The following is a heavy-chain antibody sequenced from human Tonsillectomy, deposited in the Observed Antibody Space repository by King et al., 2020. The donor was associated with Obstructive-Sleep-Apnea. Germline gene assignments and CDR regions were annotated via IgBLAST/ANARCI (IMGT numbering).Heavy chain of an antibody. Sequence: VQLVESGGGLVQPGSSLRLSCAASGFTFSSYGMHWVRQAPGKGLEWVALISYDGSNKYYADSVKGRFTISRDNSKNTLYLQMNSLRAEDTAVYYCAKDRHGSGRGGIDVWGQGTTVTVSS. CDR1: GFTFSSYG. J-gene: IGHJ6*02. V-gene: IGHV3-30*18. D-gene: IGHD3-10*01. CDR3: AKDRHGSGRGGIDV. CDR2: ISYDGSNK.